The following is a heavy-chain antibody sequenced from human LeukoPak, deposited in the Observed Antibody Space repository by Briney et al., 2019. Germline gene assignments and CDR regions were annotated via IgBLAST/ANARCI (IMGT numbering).Heavy chain of an antibody. Sequence: SQTLSLTCAISGDSVSSNSATGNWIRQSPSRGLEWLGRTYYRSKWYNDSAVSVKSRITINPDTSKNHFSLQLNSVTPEDTAVYYCVRYSYGLDVWGQGTTVTVSS. CDR2: TYYRSKWYN. V-gene: IGHV6-1*01. J-gene: IGHJ6*02. CDR1: GDSVSSNSAT. CDR3: VRYSYGLDV. D-gene: IGHD4-17*01.